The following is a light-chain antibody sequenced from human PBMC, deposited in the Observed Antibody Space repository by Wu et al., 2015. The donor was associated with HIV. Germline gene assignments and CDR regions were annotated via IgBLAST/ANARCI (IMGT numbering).Light chain of an antibody. CDR3: QQRNNGSLI. CDR1: QSVSNN. V-gene: IGKV3-15*01. Sequence: EIVMTQSPATLSVPPGERATLSCRASQSVSNNLAWYQQIPGQPPRLLIYGASTRATGVPARFSGSGSGTEFTLTISSLQSEDFAIYYCQQRNNGSLIFGQGTTAGHQT. J-gene: IGKJ1*01. CDR2: GAS.